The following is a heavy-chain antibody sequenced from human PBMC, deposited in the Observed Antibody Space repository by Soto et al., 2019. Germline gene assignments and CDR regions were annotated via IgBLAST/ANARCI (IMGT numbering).Heavy chain of an antibody. V-gene: IGHV5-10-1*01. CDR3: ARRDYQKYYYYGMDV. J-gene: IGHJ6*02. CDR1: GYSFTSYW. D-gene: IGHD4-17*01. Sequence: GESLKVSCKGSGYSFTSYWITWVRQMPWKGLEWMGRIDPSDSYTNYSPSFQGHVTISADKSISTAYLQWSSLKASDTAMYYCARRDYQKYYYYGMDVWGHGTTVTVS. CDR2: IDPSDSYT.